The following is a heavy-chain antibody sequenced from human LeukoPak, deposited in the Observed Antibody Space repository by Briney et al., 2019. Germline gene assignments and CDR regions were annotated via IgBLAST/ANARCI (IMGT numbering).Heavy chain of an antibody. CDR2: ISGSGVTT. CDR1: GFTFSNYG. J-gene: IGHJ4*02. CDR3: SKWKAIVLVPAARSPIDY. Sequence: PGGSLRLSCAASGFTFSNYGMSWVRQAPGKGLEWVSAISGSGVTTYYADSVKRRFTISRDTSKHTLYLQMNSLRAEDTAVYYCSKWKAIVLVPAARSPIDYWGQGTLVTVSS. V-gene: IGHV3-23*01. D-gene: IGHD2-2*01.